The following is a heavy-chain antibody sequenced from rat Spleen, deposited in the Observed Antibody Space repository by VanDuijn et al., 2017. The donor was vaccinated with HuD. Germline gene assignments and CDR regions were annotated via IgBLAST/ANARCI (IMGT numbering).Heavy chain of an antibody. D-gene: IGHD1-11*01. CDR2: INFDGSST. J-gene: IGHJ2*01. Sequence: EVQLVESGGGLVQPGRSLKLSCAASGFTFSDYYMAWVRQAPTKGLEWVATINFDGSSTYYRDSVRGRFSISRDNAKSILYLQMDSLRSEDTATYYCATEGYFDYWGQGVMVTVSS. V-gene: IGHV5S10*01. CDR1: GFTFSDYY. CDR3: ATEGYFDY.